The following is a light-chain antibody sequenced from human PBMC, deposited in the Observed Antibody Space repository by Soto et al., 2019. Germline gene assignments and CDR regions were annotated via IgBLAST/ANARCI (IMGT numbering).Light chain of an antibody. V-gene: IGKV3-20*01. CDR1: QSVSSSY. J-gene: IGKJ1*01. CDR3: QQYGSSPET. CDR2: GAS. Sequence: EILLTQSPGTLSLSPGERATLSCRASQSVSSSYLAWYQQKPSQAPRLLIYGASSRATGIPDRFSGSGSGTDFTLTISRLEPEDFAVYYCQQYGSSPETFGQGTKVDIK.